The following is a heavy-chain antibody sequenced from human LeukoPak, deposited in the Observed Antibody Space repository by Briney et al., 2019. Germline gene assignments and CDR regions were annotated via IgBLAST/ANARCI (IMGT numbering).Heavy chain of an antibody. CDR2: MNPNSGNT. J-gene: IGHJ2*01. CDR3: AKGPLGYCSSTSCYKGDWYFDL. D-gene: IGHD2-2*02. CDR1: GYTFTSYD. Sequence: ASVKVSCKASGYTFTSYDINWVRQATGQGLEWMGWMNPNSGNTGYAQKFQGRDTMTRNTSISTAYMELSSLRSEDTAVYYCAKGPLGYCSSTSCYKGDWYFDLWGRGTLVTVSS. V-gene: IGHV1-8*01.